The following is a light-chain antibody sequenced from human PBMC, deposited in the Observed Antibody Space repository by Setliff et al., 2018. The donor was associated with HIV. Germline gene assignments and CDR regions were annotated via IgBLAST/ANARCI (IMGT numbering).Light chain of an antibody. J-gene: IGLJ1*01. CDR3: SSYRVTSTL. Sequence: QSALTQPASVSGSPGQSITISCTGTNSDIGGYNYVSWYQQHPGKAPKLVIYEVSNRPSGVSDRFSGSKSGNTASLSISGLQAEDEADYYCSSYRVTSTLFGTGTKSPS. V-gene: IGLV2-14*01. CDR1: NSDIGGYNY. CDR2: EVS.